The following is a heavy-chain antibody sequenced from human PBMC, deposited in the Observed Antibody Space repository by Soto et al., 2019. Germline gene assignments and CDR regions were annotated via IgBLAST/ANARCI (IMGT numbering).Heavy chain of an antibody. CDR1: GYTFTSYD. Sequence: QVQLVQSGAEVKKPGASVKVSCKASGYTFTSYDINWVRQATGQGLEWMGWMNPNSGNTGYAQKFQGRVTMTRNTSKSTDYMELSSLRSEDTAVYYCVSDSGGYYGMDVWGQGTTVTVSS. J-gene: IGHJ6*02. D-gene: IGHD3-10*01. CDR3: VSDSGGYYGMDV. CDR2: MNPNSGNT. V-gene: IGHV1-8*01.